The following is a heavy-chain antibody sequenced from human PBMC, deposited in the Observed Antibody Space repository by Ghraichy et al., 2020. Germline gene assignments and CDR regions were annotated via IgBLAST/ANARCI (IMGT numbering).Heavy chain of an antibody. Sequence: SETLSLTCAVYGGSFSGYYWSWIRQPPGKGLEWIGEINHSGSTNYNPSLKSRVTISVDTSKNQFSLKLSSVTAADTAVYYCALGYNCSGGRCYYGMDVWGQGTTVTVSS. CDR2: INHSGST. CDR1: GGSFSGYY. D-gene: IGHD2-15*01. CDR3: ALGYNCSGGRCYYGMDV. J-gene: IGHJ6*02. V-gene: IGHV4-34*01.